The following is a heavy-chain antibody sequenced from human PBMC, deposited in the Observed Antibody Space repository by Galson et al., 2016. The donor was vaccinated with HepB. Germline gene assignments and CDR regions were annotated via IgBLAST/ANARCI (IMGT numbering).Heavy chain of an antibody. D-gene: IGHD1-26*01. V-gene: IGHV3-15*05. CDR3: ATGLGGSDYDH. Sequence: SLRLSCAASGFTFTHAWMTWVRQAPGKGLEWDGRIKSKIDGGTIDSAAPVQGRFSISRDDAKYTLFLEMNSLKSEDTGVYYCATGLGGSDYDHWGQGTLVIVSS. J-gene: IGHJ4*02. CDR2: IKSKIDGGTI. CDR1: GFTFTHAW.